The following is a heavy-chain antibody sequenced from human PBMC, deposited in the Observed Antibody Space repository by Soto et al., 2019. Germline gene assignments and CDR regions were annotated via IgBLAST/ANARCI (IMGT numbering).Heavy chain of an antibody. CDR2: IYYSGST. CDR3: ARDRSHYYDSSGYYYYYGMDV. Sequence: ETLSPTCIVSGGSISSYYWSWMRQPPGKGLEWIGYIYYSGSTNYNPSLKSRVTLSVDTSKNQFSLKLSSVTAADTAVYYCARDRSHYYDSSGYYYYYGMDVWGQGTTGTVS. D-gene: IGHD3-22*01. CDR1: GGSISSYY. J-gene: IGHJ6*02. V-gene: IGHV4-59*01.